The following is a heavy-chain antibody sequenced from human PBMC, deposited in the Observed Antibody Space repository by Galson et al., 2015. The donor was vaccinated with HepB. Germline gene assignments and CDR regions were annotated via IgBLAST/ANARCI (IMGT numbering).Heavy chain of an antibody. CDR3: AKTYHPYSGYSSLAGDAFDI. CDR1: GFTFSSYS. V-gene: IGHV3-21*01. D-gene: IGHD5-12*01. Sequence: SLRLSCAASGFTFSSYSMNWVRQAPGKGLEWVSSISSSSSYIYYADSVKGRFTISRDNAKNSLYLQMNSLRAEDTAVYYFAKTYHPYSGYSSLAGDAFDIWGQGTMVTVSS. J-gene: IGHJ3*02. CDR2: ISSSSSYI.